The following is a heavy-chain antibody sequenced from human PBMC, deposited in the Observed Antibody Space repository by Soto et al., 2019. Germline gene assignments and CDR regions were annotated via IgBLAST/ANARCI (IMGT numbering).Heavy chain of an antibody. J-gene: IGHJ5*02. CDR3: AKVGPKVGANNQLFEP. CDR1: GGSVSSGSYY. V-gene: IGHV4-61*01. CDR2: IYYSGST. D-gene: IGHD1-26*01. Sequence: SETLSLTCTVSGGSVSSGSYYWSWIRQPPGKGLEWIGYIYYSGSTNYNPSLKSRVTISVDTSKNQFSLKLSSVTAADTAVYYCAKVGPKVGANNQLFEPWGRGTLGNVSS.